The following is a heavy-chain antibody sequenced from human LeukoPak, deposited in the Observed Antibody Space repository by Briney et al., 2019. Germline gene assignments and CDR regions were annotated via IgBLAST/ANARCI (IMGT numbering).Heavy chain of an antibody. Sequence: GGSLRLSCAASGFTFSSYGMHWVRQAPRKGLEWVAVISYDGSNKYYADSVKGRFTISRDNSKNTLYLQMNSLRAEDTAVYYCASRELYGPNYYYYYGMDVWGQGTTVTVSS. D-gene: IGHD2-2*02. J-gene: IGHJ6*02. CDR2: ISYDGSNK. CDR3: ASRELYGPNYYYYYGMDV. CDR1: GFTFSSYG. V-gene: IGHV3-30*03.